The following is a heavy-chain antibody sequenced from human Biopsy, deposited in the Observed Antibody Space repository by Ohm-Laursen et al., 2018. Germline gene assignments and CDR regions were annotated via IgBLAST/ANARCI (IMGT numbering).Heavy chain of an antibody. Sequence: SLRLSCAASGFTFTRYAMNWVREAPGKGMAWVSAITVSADTTNYAYSVRGRFTVSRDNSLNTLYVQMNILRAEDTAIYYCAKGRVGNSGSLDIWGHGTMVTVSS. CDR3: AKGRVGNSGSLDI. CDR1: GFTFTRYA. D-gene: IGHD1-1*01. CDR2: ITVSADTT. J-gene: IGHJ3*02. V-gene: IGHV3-23*01.